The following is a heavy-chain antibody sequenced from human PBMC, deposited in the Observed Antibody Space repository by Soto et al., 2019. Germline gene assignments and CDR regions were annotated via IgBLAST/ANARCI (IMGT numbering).Heavy chain of an antibody. V-gene: IGHV3-48*03. J-gene: IGHJ4*02. D-gene: IGHD4-17*01. Sequence: GSLRLSCAASGFTSSRFEMIWVRQAAGKGLEWISYISDSGMTMYYADSVKGRFTISRDNAKNSLYLQMNSLRVEDTALYYCARSTVTSDWGQGTLVTVSS. CDR2: ISDSGMTM. CDR3: ARSTVTSD. CDR1: GFTSSRFE.